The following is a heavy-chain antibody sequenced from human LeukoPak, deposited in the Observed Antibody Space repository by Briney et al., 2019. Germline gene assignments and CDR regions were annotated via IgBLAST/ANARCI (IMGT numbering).Heavy chain of an antibody. CDR3: ARVIAARRPWRFDP. CDR2: IYYSGST. V-gene: IGHV4-59*01. D-gene: IGHD6-6*01. CDR1: GGSISSYY. Sequence: SETLSLTCTVSGGSISSYYWSWIRQPPGKGLEWIGNIYYSGSTNYNPSLNSRVTISVDTSKNQFSLKLSSVTAADTAVYYCARVIAARRPWRFDPWGQGTLVTVSS. J-gene: IGHJ5*02.